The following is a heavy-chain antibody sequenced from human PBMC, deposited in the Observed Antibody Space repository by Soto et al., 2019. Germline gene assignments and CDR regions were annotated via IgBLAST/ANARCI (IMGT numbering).Heavy chain of an antibody. D-gene: IGHD2-2*02. CDR1: GYTFTSYG. CDR2: ISAYNGNT. CDR3: ARDFLHKCSSTSCYTVEYYYYGMDV. J-gene: IGHJ6*02. Sequence: ASVNVSCKASGYTFTSYGISWVRQAPGQGLEWMGWISAYNGNTNYAQKLQGRVTMTTDTSTSTAYMELRSLRSDDTAVYYCARDFLHKCSSTSCYTVEYYYYGMDVWGQGTTVTVSS. V-gene: IGHV1-18*04.